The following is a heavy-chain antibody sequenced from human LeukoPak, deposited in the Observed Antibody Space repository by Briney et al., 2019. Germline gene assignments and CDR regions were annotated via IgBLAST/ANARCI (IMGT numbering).Heavy chain of an antibody. V-gene: IGHV4-38-2*02. Sequence: SETLSLTCTVSGYSISSGYYWGWIRQPPGKGLEWIGSIYHSGSTYYNPSLKSRVTISVGTSKNQSSLKLSSVTAADTAVYYCARVLYDFWSGFPSYYYYMDVWGKGTTVTVSS. D-gene: IGHD3-3*01. CDR1: GYSISSGYY. CDR2: IYHSGST. CDR3: ARVLYDFWSGFPSYYYYMDV. J-gene: IGHJ6*03.